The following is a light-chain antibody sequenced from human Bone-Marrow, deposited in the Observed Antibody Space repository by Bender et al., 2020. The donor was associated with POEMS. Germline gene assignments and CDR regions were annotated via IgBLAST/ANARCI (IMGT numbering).Light chain of an antibody. V-gene: IGLV2-14*03. CDR3: SSYTDTAFWV. J-gene: IGLJ3*02. CDR1: SIDIGIYNF. Sequence: QSVLTQPASVSGSPGQSITVSCTGISIDIGIYNFVSWYQQHPGKAPKLIIYDVNNRPSGVSNRFYGSRSGNNASLTISGLQSEDEADYYCSSYTDTAFWVFGGGTKVTVL. CDR2: DVN.